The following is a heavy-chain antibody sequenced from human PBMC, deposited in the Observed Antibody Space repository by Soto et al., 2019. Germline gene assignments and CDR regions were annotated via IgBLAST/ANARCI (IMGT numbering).Heavy chain of an antibody. Sequence: SETLSLTCIVSGGSITRRSSYWAWIRKPPGKGLEWVGTFYDGNTYHNPSLRSRITIAVDTSKNQFSLKLNSVAAADPAFYYCATTRGLAVGGSFDYWGQGMLVTVSS. D-gene: IGHD3-10*01. V-gene: IGHV4-39*01. CDR1: GGSITRRSSY. J-gene: IGHJ4*02. CDR3: ATTRGLAVGGSFDY. CDR2: FYDGNT.